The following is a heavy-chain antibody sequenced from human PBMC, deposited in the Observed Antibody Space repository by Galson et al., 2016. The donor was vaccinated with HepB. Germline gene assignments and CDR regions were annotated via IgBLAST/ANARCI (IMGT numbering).Heavy chain of an antibody. CDR3: ARVRGGRDGYNWDY. Sequence: TLSLTCTVSGDSISSGGSYWSWIRQHPGKGLEWIGYIYYSGSTYSNPSLTSRVTISVDTSKNQFSLKLSSVTAAATAVYYCARVRGGRDGYNWDYWGQGTLVTVSS. D-gene: IGHD5-24*01. CDR1: GDSISSGGSY. CDR2: IYYSGST. J-gene: IGHJ4*02. V-gene: IGHV4-31*03.